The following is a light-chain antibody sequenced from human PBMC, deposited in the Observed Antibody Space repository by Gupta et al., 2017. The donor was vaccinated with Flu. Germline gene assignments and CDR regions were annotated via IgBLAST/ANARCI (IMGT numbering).Light chain of an antibody. J-gene: IGLJ3*02. Sequence: ITISCTGTSSDVGSYNLVSWYQQHPGKAPKLMIYEVSKRPSGVSNRFSGSKTGNTASLTISGLQAEDEADDYCCSYAGSSTFKVFGGGTKLTVL. CDR2: EVS. CDR3: CSYAGSSTFKV. V-gene: IGLV2-23*02. CDR1: SSDVGSYNL.